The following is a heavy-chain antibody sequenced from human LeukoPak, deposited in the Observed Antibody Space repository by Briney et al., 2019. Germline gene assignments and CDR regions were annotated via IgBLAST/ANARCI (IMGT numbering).Heavy chain of an antibody. CDR2: IYYSGST. D-gene: IGHD6-13*01. J-gene: IGHJ5*02. CDR3: ARQSSSWYNWFDP. CDR1: GGSISTTSYY. V-gene: IGHV4-39*01. Sequence: SETLSLTCTVSGGSISTTSYYWGWIRQPPGKGLEWIGSIYYSGSTYYNPSLKSRVTVSVDTSKSHFSLKLSSVTAADTAVYYCARQSSSWYNWFDPWGQGSLVTVSS.